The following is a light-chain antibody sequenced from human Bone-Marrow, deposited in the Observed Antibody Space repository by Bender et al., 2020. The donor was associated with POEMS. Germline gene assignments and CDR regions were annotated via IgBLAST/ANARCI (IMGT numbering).Light chain of an antibody. CDR3: AAWEDSWYGLV. V-gene: IGLV1-44*01. J-gene: IGLJ3*02. CDR1: SSKFGSYP. Sequence: QSVLTQPPSASGTPGQRVTISCSGSSSKFGSYPVNWYQQLPGAAPKLVIFNNSQRPSGVPDRFAGSNSGTSASLAMTDFRAGSGADVDYAAWEDSWYGLVLGGGTKLTVL. CDR2: NNS.